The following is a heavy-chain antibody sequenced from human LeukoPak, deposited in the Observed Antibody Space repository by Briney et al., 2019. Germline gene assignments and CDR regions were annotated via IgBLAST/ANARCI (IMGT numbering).Heavy chain of an antibody. D-gene: IGHD1-1*01. CDR3: AKRGNTISFFDP. CDR1: GFTFSSDA. V-gene: IGHV3-23*01. CDR2: ISGSGGST. J-gene: IGHJ5*02. Sequence: GGSLRLSCAASGFTFSSDAMSWGRQAPGKWREWVSAISGSGGSTYYADSVKGRFTISRDNSKNTLYLEMNNLRAEDTALYYCAKRGNTISFFDPWGQGTLVTVSS.